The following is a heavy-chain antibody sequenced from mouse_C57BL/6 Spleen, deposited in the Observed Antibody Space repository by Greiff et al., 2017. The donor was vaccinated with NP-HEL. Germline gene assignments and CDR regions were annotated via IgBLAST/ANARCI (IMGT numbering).Heavy chain of an antibody. CDR2: IYPGDGDT. CDR3: ARSGSKGYAMDY. D-gene: IGHD1-1*01. Sequence: LVESGAELVKPGASVKISCKASGYAFSSYWMNWVKQRPGKGLEWIGQIYPGDGDTNYNGKFKGKATLTADKSSSTAYMQLSSLTSEDSAVYFCARSGSKGYAMDYWGQGTSVTVSS. CDR1: GYAFSSYW. V-gene: IGHV1-80*01. J-gene: IGHJ4*01.